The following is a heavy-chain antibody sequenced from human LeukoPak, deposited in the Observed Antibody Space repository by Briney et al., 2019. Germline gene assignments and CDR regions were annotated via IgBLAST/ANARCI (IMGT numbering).Heavy chain of an antibody. CDR2: IIPIFGTA. CDR1: GGTFSSNT. D-gene: IGHD3-10*01. J-gene: IGHJ4*02. CDR3: ARGNFYDNKGYSPELRY. Sequence: SVNVSCKASGGTFSSNTISWVRQAPGQGLECMGGIIPIFGTANYAQKFQGRVTITADSSTSTAYMELSSLRSDDTAVYYCARGNFYDNKGYSPELRYWGQGTLVTVSS. V-gene: IGHV1-69*06.